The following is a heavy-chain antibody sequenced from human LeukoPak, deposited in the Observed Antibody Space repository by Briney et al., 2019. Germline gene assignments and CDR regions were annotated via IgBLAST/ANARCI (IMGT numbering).Heavy chain of an antibody. D-gene: IGHD3-22*01. CDR1: GGSISSYY. J-gene: IGHJ2*01. V-gene: IGHV4-59*01. CDR3: ARVYYYDSSGYPYWYFDI. Sequence: PSETLSLTCTVSGGSISSYYWSWIRQPPGKGLEWIGYIYYSGSTNYNPSLKSRVTISVDTSKNQFSLKLSSVTAAATAVYYCARVYYYDSSGYPYWYFDIWGRGTLSLSPQ. CDR2: IYYSGST.